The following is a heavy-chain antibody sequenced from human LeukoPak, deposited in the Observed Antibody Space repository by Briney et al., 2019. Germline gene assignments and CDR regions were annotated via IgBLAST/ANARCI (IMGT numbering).Heavy chain of an antibody. D-gene: IGHD3-9*01. CDR2: INPNSGGT. J-gene: IGHJ4*02. V-gene: IGHV1-2*02. Sequence: GASVKVSCKASGYTFTGYYMQWVRQAPGQGLEWMGWINPNSGGTNYAQKFQGRVTMTRDTSISTAYMELSRLRSDDTAVYYCAREPTYYDILTGYNFFDYWGQGTLVTVSS. CDR1: GYTFTGYY. CDR3: AREPTYYDILTGYNFFDY.